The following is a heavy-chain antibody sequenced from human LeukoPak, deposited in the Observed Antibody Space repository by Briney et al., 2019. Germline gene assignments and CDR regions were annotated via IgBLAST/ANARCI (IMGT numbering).Heavy chain of an antibody. CDR1: GGSFSGYY. CDR2: INHSGST. J-gene: IGHJ4*02. D-gene: IGHD6-19*01. V-gene: IGHV4-34*01. Sequence: TSETLSLTCAVYGGSFSGYYWSWIRQPPGKGLEWIGEINHSGSTNYNPSLKSRVTISVDTSKNQFSLKLSSVTAADTAVYYCARSPPPSGWYSGTSIVGGQGTLVTVSS. CDR3: ARSPPPSGWYSGTSIV.